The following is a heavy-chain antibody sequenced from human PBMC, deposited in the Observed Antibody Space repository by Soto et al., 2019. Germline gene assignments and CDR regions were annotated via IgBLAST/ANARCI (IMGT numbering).Heavy chain of an antibody. D-gene: IGHD6-25*01. CDR1: GITYSTYA. CDR3: ARAISGYVT. CDR2: INAGEGYT. Sequence: QVHLVQSGAEVKSPGASVRVSCKATGITYSTYAIHWVRQAPGQGLEWMGWINAGEGYTRYSQDFQGRVTLTTVTSASTTYMDLSKLTFEDTGVYYCARAISGYVTWGQGTQVTVSS. J-gene: IGHJ5*02. V-gene: IGHV1-3*01.